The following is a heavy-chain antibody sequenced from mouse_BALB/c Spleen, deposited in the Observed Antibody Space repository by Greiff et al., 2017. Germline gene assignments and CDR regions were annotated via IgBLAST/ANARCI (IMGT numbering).Heavy chain of an antibody. CDR3: ARNWDVFAY. J-gene: IGHJ3*01. D-gene: IGHD4-1*01. CDR2: INSNGGST. Sequence: EVKLQESGGGLVQPGGSLKLSCAASGFTFSSYGMSWVRQTPDKRLELVATINSNGGSTYYPDSVKGRFTISRDNAKNTLYLQMSSLKSEDTAMYYCARNWDVFAYWGQGTLVTVSA. V-gene: IGHV5-6-3*01. CDR1: GFTFSSYG.